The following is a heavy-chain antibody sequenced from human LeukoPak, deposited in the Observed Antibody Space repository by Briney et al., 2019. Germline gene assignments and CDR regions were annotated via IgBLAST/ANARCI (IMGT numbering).Heavy chain of an antibody. Sequence: PGGSLRLSCSASGFTFSTYAMDWVRQAPGKGLEWVSAISTGGDRTYHADSVKGRFTTSRDNSKNTLYLQMNSLRAEDTAVYYCAQDRVTGGSAFDIWGQGTMVTVSS. D-gene: IGHD5-18*01. CDR1: GFTFSTYA. J-gene: IGHJ3*02. V-gene: IGHV3-23*01. CDR3: AQDRVTGGSAFDI. CDR2: ISTGGDRT.